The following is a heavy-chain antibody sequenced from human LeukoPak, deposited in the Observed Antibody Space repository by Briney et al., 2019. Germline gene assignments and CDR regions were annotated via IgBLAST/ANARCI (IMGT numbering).Heavy chain of an antibody. CDR2: INAGNGNT. V-gene: IGHV1-3*01. J-gene: IGHJ4*02. D-gene: IGHD1-26*01. Sequence: ASVTVSCKASGYTFTSYAMHWVRQAPGQRLEWMGWINAGNGNTKYSQKFQGRVTITRDTSASTAYMELSSLRSEDTAVYYCARNLHPYSSGSYLPDYWGQGTLVTVSS. CDR1: GYTFTSYA. CDR3: ARNLHPYSSGSYLPDY.